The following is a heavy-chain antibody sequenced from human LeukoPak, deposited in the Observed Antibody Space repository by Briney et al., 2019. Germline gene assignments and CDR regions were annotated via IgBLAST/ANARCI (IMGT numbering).Heavy chain of an antibody. CDR2: ISPNSGGT. CDR3: ARDYSSSPPRTFDY. V-gene: IGHV1-2*02. CDR1: GYTFTSYY. D-gene: IGHD6-6*01. Sequence: ASVKVSCKASGYTFTSYYIHWVRQAPGQGLEWMGWISPNSGGTNYAPKFQGRVTMTRDTSISTAYMELSSLRSDDTAVYYCARDYSSSPPRTFDYWGRGTLATVSS. J-gene: IGHJ4*02.